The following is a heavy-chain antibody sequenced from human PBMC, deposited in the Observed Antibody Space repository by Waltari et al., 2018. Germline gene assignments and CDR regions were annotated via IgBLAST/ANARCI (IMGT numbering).Heavy chain of an antibody. Sequence: EVQLVESGGGLVQPGGSLRLSCAASGFTFSSYWMSWVRQAPGKGLEWVANIKQDGSEKYYVDSGKGRFTISRDNAKNSLYLQMNSLRAEDTAVYYCARRPGIYYYYGMDVWGQGTTVTVSS. CDR1: GFTFSSYW. CDR2: IKQDGSEK. CDR3: ARRPGIYYYYGMDV. V-gene: IGHV3-7*01. J-gene: IGHJ6*02.